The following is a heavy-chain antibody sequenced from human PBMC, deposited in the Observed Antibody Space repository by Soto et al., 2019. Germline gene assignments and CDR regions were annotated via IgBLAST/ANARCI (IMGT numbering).Heavy chain of an antibody. D-gene: IGHD3-22*01. CDR3: ARDNPYYDSPDY. J-gene: IGHJ4*02. CDR2: INPNSGGT. Sequence: ASVKVSCKASGYTFTGYYMHWVRQAPGQGLEWMGWINPNSGGTNYAQKFQGWVTMTRDTSISTAYMELSRLRSDDTAVYYCARDNPYYDSPDYWGQGALVTVSS. CDR1: GYTFTGYY. V-gene: IGHV1-2*04.